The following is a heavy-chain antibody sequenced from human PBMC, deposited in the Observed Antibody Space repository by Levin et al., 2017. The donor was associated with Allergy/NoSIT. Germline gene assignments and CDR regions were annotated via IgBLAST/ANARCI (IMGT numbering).Heavy chain of an antibody. CDR3: TTFYGDYGLYYYYGMDV. V-gene: IGHV3-73*01. CDR2: IRSKANSYAT. J-gene: IGHJ6*02. D-gene: IGHD4-17*01. Sequence: GGSLRLSCAASGFTFSGSAMHWVRQASGKGLEWVGRIRSKANSYATAYAASVKGRFTISRDDSKNTAYLQMNSLKTEDTAVYYCTTFYGDYGLYYYYGMDVWGQGTTVTVSS. CDR1: GFTFSGSA.